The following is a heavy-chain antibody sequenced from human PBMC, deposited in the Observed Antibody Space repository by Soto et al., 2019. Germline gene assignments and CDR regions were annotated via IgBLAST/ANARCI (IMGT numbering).Heavy chain of an antibody. CDR3: AKDPYYGSGSLNWFDP. J-gene: IGHJ5*02. D-gene: IGHD3-10*01. V-gene: IGHV3-30*18. CDR2: ISYDGSNK. Sequence: TGGSLRLSCAASGFTFSSYGMHWVRQAPGKGLEWVAVISYDGSNKYYADSVKGRFTISRDNSKNTLYLQMNSLRAEDTAVYYCAKDPYYGSGSLNWFDPWGQGTLVTVSS. CDR1: GFTFSSYG.